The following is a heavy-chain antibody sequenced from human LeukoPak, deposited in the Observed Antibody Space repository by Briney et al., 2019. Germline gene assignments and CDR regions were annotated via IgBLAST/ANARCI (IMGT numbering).Heavy chain of an antibody. Sequence: PGGSLRLSCAASGFTFSNYPMHWVRQAPGKGLEWVSIISYDGSNKYYADSVKGRFTISRDNSKNTLYLQMNSLRAEDTAVYYCAKEIWPTVTTPGWTYFDYWGQGALVTVSS. D-gene: IGHD4-17*01. CDR2: ISYDGSNK. CDR1: GFTFSNYP. CDR3: AKEIWPTVTTPGWTYFDY. V-gene: IGHV3-30*04. J-gene: IGHJ4*02.